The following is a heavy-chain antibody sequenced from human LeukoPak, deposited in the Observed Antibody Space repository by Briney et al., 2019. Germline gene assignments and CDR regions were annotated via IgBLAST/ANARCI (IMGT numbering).Heavy chain of an antibody. CDR1: GFTFSNYW. D-gene: IGHD5-12*01. CDR2: IKQDGSEK. CDR3: ARAPKWLRPLDY. Sequence: GGSLRLSCAASGFTFSNYWMNWVRQAPGKGLEWVANIKQDGSEKFYVDSVKGRFTISRDNAKNSLYLQMNSLRAEDTAVYYCARAPKWLRPLDYWGQGTLVTVSS. J-gene: IGHJ4*02. V-gene: IGHV3-7*02.